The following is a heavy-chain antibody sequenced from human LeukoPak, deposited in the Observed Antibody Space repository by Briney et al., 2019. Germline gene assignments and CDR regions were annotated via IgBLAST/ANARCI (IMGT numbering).Heavy chain of an antibody. CDR3: ARGYYDSSGYFEIDY. J-gene: IGHJ4*02. CDR2: IYTSGST. D-gene: IGHD3-22*01. Sequence: SETLSLTCTVSGGSISSGSYYWSWIRQPAGKGLEWIGRIYTSGSTNYNPSLKSRVTISVDTSKNQFSLKLSSVTAADTAVYYCARGYYDSSGYFEIDYWGQGTLVTVSS. V-gene: IGHV4-61*02. CDR1: GGSISSGSYY.